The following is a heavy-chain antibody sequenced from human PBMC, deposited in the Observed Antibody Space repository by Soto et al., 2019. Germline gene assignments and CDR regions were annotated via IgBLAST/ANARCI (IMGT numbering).Heavy chain of an antibody. J-gene: IGHJ6*03. D-gene: IGHD3-3*01. CDR1: GFTFSNAW. CDR2: IKSKTDGGTT. CDR3: TTGDYDFWSGYYTYYYYMDV. V-gene: IGHV3-15*01. Sequence: SLRLSCAASGFTFSNAWMSWVRQAPGKGLEWVGRIKSKTDGGTTDYAAPVKGRFTISRDDSKNTLNLQMNSLKTEDTAVYYCTTGDYDFWSGYYTYYYYMDVWGKGTTVTVSS.